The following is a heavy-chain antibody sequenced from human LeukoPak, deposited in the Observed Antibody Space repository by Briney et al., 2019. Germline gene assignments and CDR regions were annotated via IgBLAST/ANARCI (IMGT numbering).Heavy chain of an antibody. D-gene: IGHD2-8*01. CDR2: IYYSGST. CDR3: AREGLNADP. J-gene: IGHJ5*02. CDR1: GGSISSSSYY. Sequence: SETLSLTCTVSGGSISSSSYYWGWIRQPPGKGLEWIGSIYYSGSTYYNPSLKSRVTISVDTSKNQFSLKLSSVTAADTAVYYCAREGLNADPWGQGTLVTVPS. V-gene: IGHV4-39*02.